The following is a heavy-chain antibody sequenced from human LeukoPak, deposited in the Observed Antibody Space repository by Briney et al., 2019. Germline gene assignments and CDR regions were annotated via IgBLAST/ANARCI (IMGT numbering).Heavy chain of an antibody. CDR2: ISYDGSNK. CDR1: GFTFSSYA. Sequence: GRSLRLSCAASGFTFSSYAMHWVRQAPGKGLEWVAVISYDGSNKYYADSVKGRFTISRDNSKNTLYLQMNGLRAEDTAVYYCARAYYCGGDCYSYGMDVWGQGTTVTVSS. V-gene: IGHV3-30*04. J-gene: IGHJ6*02. CDR3: ARAYYCGGDCYSYGMDV. D-gene: IGHD2-21*02.